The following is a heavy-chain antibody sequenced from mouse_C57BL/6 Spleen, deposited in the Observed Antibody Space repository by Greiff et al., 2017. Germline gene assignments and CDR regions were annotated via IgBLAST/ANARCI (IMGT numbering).Heavy chain of an antibody. Sequence: VQLQQPGAELVMPGASVKLSCKASGYTFTSYWMHWVKQRPGQGLEWIGEIDPYDSYTNYNQKFKGKSTLTVDKSSSTAYMQLSSLTSEDSAVYYCARYGNYIDYWGQGTTLTVSS. CDR3: ARYGNYIDY. CDR2: IDPYDSYT. V-gene: IGHV1-69*01. CDR1: GYTFTSYW. J-gene: IGHJ2*01. D-gene: IGHD2-1*01.